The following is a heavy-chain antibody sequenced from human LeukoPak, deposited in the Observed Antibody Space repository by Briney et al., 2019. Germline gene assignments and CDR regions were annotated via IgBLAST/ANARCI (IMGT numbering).Heavy chain of an antibody. Sequence: SETLSLTCAVYGGSFSGYYWSWIRQPPGKGLEWIGEINHSGSTNYNPSLKSRVTISVDTSKNQFSLKLSSVTAADTAVYYCARARRIIAAAGTFDYWGQGTLDTVSS. CDR3: ARARRIIAAAGTFDY. CDR2: INHSGST. V-gene: IGHV4-34*01. D-gene: IGHD6-13*01. J-gene: IGHJ4*02. CDR1: GGSFSGYY.